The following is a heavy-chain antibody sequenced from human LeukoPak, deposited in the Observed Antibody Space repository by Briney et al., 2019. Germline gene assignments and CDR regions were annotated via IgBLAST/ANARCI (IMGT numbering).Heavy chain of an antibody. CDR2: ISSSSSYI. CDR3: ARVTAAAGTGGYYFDY. CDR1: GFTFSSYS. Sequence: PGVSLIISCAASGFTFSSYSMNWVRQDTGKVLDWVSSISSSSSYIYYADSVKGRFTISRDNAKNSLYLQMNSLRAEDTAVYYCARVTAAAGTGGYYFDYWGQGTLVTVSS. D-gene: IGHD6-13*01. J-gene: IGHJ4*02. V-gene: IGHV3-21*01.